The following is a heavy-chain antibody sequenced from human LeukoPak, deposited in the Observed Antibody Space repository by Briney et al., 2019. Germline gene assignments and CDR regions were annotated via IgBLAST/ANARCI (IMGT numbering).Heavy chain of an antibody. CDR2: VNHSGST. Sequence: SETLSLTCAIYGGSFSDYYWSWVRQPPEKGLEWIGEVNHSGSTNYNPSLTSRVTMSVDTSKNQFSLRLSSVTAADTAVYFCARGPPRDFGASGFYYNYWGQGTRVTVSP. D-gene: IGHD4/OR15-4a*01. CDR1: GGSFSDYY. CDR3: ARGPPRDFGASGFYYNY. J-gene: IGHJ4*02. V-gene: IGHV4-34*01.